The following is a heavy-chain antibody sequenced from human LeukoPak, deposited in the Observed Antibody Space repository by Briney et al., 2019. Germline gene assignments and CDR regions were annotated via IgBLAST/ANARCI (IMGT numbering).Heavy chain of an antibody. Sequence: GGSLRLSCAASGFTFSSYWMHWVRQAPGKGLVWVSRINSDGSSTTYADSVKGRFTISRDNAKNTLYLQMNSLRADDTAVYYCAKVTAVASTGALEYWGQGTLVPVSS. V-gene: IGHV3-74*01. CDR2: INSDGSST. D-gene: IGHD6-19*01. CDR3: AKVTAVASTGALEY. J-gene: IGHJ4*02. CDR1: GFTFSSYW.